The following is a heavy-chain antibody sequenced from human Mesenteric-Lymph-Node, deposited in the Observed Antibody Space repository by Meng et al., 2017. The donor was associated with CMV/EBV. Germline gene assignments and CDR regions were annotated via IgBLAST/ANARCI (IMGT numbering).Heavy chain of an antibody. Sequence: QVQRVQSGDEVKKPGASVRVSCKASGYTFIDYYRNWVRQAPGQGLEWMGRINPNTGGRSYAQNFQGRVTMTRDTSINTAYMEVNRLNSDDTAMYYCARDRDTDWYSPFDYWGPGTLVTVSS. V-gene: IGHV1-2*06. CDR3: ARDRDTDWYSPFDY. CDR1: GYTFIDYY. D-gene: IGHD3-9*01. CDR2: INPNTGGR. J-gene: IGHJ4*02.